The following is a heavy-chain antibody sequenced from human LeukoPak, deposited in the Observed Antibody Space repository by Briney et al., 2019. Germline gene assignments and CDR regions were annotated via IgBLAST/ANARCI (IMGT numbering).Heavy chain of an antibody. Sequence: GGSLRLSCAASGFTVSSTYMSWVRQAPGKGLEWVSVIYSGGSTYYADSVKGRFTISRDNSKNTFYLLMNSLRAEDTAVYYCARGVSYGSGSYIGDPWGQGTLVTVSS. V-gene: IGHV3-53*01. CDR1: GFTVSSTY. D-gene: IGHD3-10*01. J-gene: IGHJ5*02. CDR2: IYSGGST. CDR3: ARGVSYGSGSYIGDP.